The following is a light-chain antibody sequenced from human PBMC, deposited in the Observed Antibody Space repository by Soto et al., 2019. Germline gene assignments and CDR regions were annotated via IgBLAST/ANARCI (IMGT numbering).Light chain of an antibody. CDR3: QHFYSLPIT. V-gene: IGKV1-33*01. Sequence: DIQMTQSPSSLSASVGDRVTITCQASQDITNYLNWYQQKPGKAPRLLVYDGSNLDTGVPPRFSGSGSGTHFSFTISSLHPEDLATYYCQHFYSLPITFGQGTRLE. CDR2: DGS. J-gene: IGKJ5*01. CDR1: QDITNY.